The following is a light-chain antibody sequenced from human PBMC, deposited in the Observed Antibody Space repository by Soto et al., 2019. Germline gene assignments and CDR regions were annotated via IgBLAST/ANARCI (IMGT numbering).Light chain of an antibody. V-gene: IGLV1-40*01. CDR1: SSNIGAGYD. J-gene: IGLJ1*01. Sequence: QSTLTQPPSVSGAPGQRVTISCTGSSSNIGAGYDVHWYQQLPGTAPKLLIYGNSNRPSGVPDRFSGSKSGTSASLAITGLQAEDEADYFCSSFTSSMTNVFGSGTKVTVI. CDR2: GNS. CDR3: SSFTSSMTNV.